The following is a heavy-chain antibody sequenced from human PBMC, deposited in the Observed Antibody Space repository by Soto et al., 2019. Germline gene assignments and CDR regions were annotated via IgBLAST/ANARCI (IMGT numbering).Heavy chain of an antibody. Sequence: KPSETLSLTCTVSGGSISSGDYYWSWIRQPPGKGLEWIGYIYYSGSTYYNPSLKSRVTISVDTSKNQFSLKLSSVTAADTAVYYCAREAIEISVGGYYYYGMDVWGQGTTVTVSS. J-gene: IGHJ6*02. D-gene: IGHD3-16*01. CDR2: IYYSGST. CDR3: AREAIEISVGGYYYYGMDV. CDR1: GGSISSGDYY. V-gene: IGHV4-30-4*01.